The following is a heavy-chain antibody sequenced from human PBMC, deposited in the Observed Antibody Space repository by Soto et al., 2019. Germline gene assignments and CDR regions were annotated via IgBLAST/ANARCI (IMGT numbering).Heavy chain of an antibody. D-gene: IGHD2-21*01. CDR1: GYRFISYY. CDR2: FNPANGST. Sequence: ASVKVSCKASGYRFISYYVHWVRQAPGQGLEWIAVFNPANGSTTYAETFHGRITITTDTSTSTLFMELSSLRSEDTAVYFCARDISRPQTYYGMDVGGQSTKVTVS. V-gene: IGHV1-46*01. J-gene: IGHJ6*02. CDR3: ARDISRPQTYYGMDV.